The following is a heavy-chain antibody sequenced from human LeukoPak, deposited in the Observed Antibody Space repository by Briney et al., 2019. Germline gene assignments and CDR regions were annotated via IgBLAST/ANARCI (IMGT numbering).Heavy chain of an antibody. V-gene: IGHV3-74*01. CDR2: IKTDGSDA. CDR3: ARSAYSSSWFGY. D-gene: IGHD6-13*01. Sequence: PGGSLRLSCAASGFIFSNYWMHWVRQAPGKGLVWVSRIKTDGSDATYADSVKGRFTISRDNAKNALYLQMNSLRDEDTAVYYCARSAYSSSWFGYWGQGTLVTVSS. J-gene: IGHJ4*02. CDR1: GFIFSNYW.